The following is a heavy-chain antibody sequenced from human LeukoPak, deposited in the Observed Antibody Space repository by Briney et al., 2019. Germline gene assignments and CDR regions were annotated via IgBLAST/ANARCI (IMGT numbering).Heavy chain of an antibody. CDR1: GFTFSSYG. CDR3: AKAPVADQCFQH. V-gene: IGHV3-30*02. Sequence: GGSLRLSCAASGFTFSSYGMHWVRQAPGKGLEWVAFIRYDGSNKYYADSVKGRFTISRDNSKNTLYLQMNSLRAEDTAVYYCAKAPVADQCFQHWGQGTLVTVSS. CDR2: IRYDGSNK. D-gene: IGHD6-19*01. J-gene: IGHJ1*01.